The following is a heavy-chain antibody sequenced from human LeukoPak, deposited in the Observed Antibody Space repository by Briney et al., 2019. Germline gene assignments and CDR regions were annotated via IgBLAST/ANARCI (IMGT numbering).Heavy chain of an antibody. Sequence: PGGSLRLSCAASGFTFSSYAMSWVRQAPGKGLEWVSAISGSGGSTYYADSVKGRFTISRDNSKNTLYLQMNSLRAEDTAVYYCAKDLGYYDFWSGYTFDYWGQGTLVTVSS. CDR2: ISGSGGST. CDR3: AKDLGYYDFWSGYTFDY. V-gene: IGHV3-23*01. CDR1: GFTFSSYA. J-gene: IGHJ4*02. D-gene: IGHD3-3*01.